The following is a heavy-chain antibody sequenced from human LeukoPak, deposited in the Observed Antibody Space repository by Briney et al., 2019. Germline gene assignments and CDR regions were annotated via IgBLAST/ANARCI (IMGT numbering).Heavy chain of an antibody. J-gene: IGHJ4*02. CDR1: GGSISSSSYY. CDR3: ARDVRTYYDFWSGYSNFDY. CDR2: IYHSGST. D-gene: IGHD3-3*01. Sequence: ETLSLTCTVSGGSISSSSYYWGWIRQPPGKGLEWIGSIYHSGSTYYNPSLKSRVTISVDTSKNQFSLKLSSVTAADTAVYYCARDVRTYYDFWSGYSNFDYWGQGTLVTVSS. V-gene: IGHV4-39*07.